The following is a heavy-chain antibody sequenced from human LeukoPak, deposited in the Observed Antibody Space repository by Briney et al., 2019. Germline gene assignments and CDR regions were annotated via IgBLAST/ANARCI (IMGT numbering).Heavy chain of an antibody. D-gene: IGHD3-22*01. Sequence: GGSLRLSCAATGFAFSACEMNWVRQAPGKGLEWVAYSSGSDTTIYYADSVKGRFVISRDNARSSLYLQMNSLRAEDTALYYCTTLGYHLDSWGQGTLVTVSS. J-gene: IGHJ4*02. CDR1: GFAFSACE. CDR3: TTLGYHLDS. CDR2: SSGSDTTI. V-gene: IGHV3-48*03.